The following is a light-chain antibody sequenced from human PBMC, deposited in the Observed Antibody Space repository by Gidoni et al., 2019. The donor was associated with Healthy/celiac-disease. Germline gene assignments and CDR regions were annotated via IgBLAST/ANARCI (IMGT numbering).Light chain of an antibody. CDR2: DAS. J-gene: IGKJ3*01. V-gene: IGKV1-33*01. CDR3: QQYDNLPFT. Sequence: DIQMTQSPSSLSASVGDRVTITCQASQDISNYLNWYQQKPGKAPKLLIYDASKVETGVPSRFSGSGSGTDVTITISSLQPEDIATYYCQQYDNLPFTFGPGTKVDIK. CDR1: QDISNY.